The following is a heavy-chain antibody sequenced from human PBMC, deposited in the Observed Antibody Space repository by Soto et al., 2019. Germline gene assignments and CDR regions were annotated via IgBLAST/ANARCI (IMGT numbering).Heavy chain of an antibody. V-gene: IGHV4-61*08. Sequence: SETLSLTCTVAGGYSISGGCYWSWIQQPPGKGLEWIGYIYYSGSTNYNPSLKSRVTISVDTSKNQFSLKLSSVTAADAAVYYCARERYYASSGQILSPRYFAYRGQGTLVIVSS. CDR2: IYYSGST. CDR1: GGYSISGGCY. D-gene: IGHD3-22*01. CDR3: ARERYYASSGQILSPRYFAY. J-gene: IGHJ4*02.